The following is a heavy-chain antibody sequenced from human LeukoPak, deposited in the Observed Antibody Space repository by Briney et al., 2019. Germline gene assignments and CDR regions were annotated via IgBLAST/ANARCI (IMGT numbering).Heavy chain of an antibody. CDR3: AKGIAAAD. V-gene: IGHV3-23*01. CDR1: GGSFSGYY. Sequence: PSETLSLTCAVYGGSFSGYYWSWVRQAPGKGLDWVSAISGSGGSTYYADSVKGRFTISRDNSKNTLYLQMNSLRAEDTAVYYCAKGIAAADWGQGTLVTVSS. CDR2: ISGSGGST. J-gene: IGHJ4*02. D-gene: IGHD6-13*01.